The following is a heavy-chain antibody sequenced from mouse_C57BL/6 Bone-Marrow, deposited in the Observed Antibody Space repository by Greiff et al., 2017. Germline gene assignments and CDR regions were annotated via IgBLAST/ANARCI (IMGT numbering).Heavy chain of an antibody. CDR3: TRLTFAVTTVVAKGFDY. J-gene: IGHJ2*01. D-gene: IGHD1-1*01. V-gene: IGHV1-5*01. Sequence: VQLQQSGTVLARPGASVKMSCKTSGYTFTSYWMHWVKQRPGQGLEWIGAIYPGNSDTSYNQKFQGKAKLTAVPSASTAYLELSSLTNEDSAVYYCTRLTFAVTTVVAKGFDYWGQGTTLTVSS. CDR2: IYPGNSDT. CDR1: GYTFTSYW.